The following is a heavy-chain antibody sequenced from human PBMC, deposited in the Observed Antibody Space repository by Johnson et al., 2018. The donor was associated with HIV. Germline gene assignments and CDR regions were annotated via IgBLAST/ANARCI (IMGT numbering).Heavy chain of an antibody. J-gene: IGHJ3*02. CDR1: GFTFSSYG. D-gene: IGHD1-26*01. Sequence: VQLVESGGGVVQPGGSLRLSCAVFGFTFSSYGMHWVRQAPGKGLEWVANIKQDGSEKYYVDSVKGRFTISRDNAKKLLYLQMNSLRAEDTAVYYCAKSWHSGSLYDAFHIWGQGTMVTVSS. CDR2: IKQDGSEK. CDR3: AKSWHSGSLYDAFHI. V-gene: IGHV3-7*01.